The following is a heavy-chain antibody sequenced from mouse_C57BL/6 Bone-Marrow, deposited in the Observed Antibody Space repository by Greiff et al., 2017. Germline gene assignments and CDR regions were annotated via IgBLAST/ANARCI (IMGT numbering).Heavy chain of an antibody. CDR2: IDPENGDT. Sequence: EVQLQQSGAELVRPGASVKLSCTASGFNIKDDYMHWVQQRPEQGLEWIGWIDPENGDTEYASKFQGKATITADTSSNTAYLQLSSLTSEDTAVYYCTNYYDSRCYFDLWGRGTALTVSA. D-gene: IGHD1-1*01. CDR1: GFNIKDDY. J-gene: IGHJ2*01. V-gene: IGHV14-4*01. CDR3: TNYYDSRCYFDL.